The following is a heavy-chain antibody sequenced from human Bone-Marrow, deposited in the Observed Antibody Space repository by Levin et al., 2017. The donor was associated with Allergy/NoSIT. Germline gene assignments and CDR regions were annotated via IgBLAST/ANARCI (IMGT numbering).Heavy chain of an antibody. J-gene: IGHJ4*02. CDR2: TSTDGSIT. CDR1: GFAFSGYW. Sequence: GESLKISCAASGFAFSGYWMQWVRQAPGEGLVWVSRTSTDGSITQYADSVRGRFTISRDNAKNTVYLQMNSLRAEDTAVYYCARGSYDYWGQGTLVTVSS. D-gene: IGHD1-26*01. V-gene: IGHV3-74*03. CDR3: ARGSYDY.